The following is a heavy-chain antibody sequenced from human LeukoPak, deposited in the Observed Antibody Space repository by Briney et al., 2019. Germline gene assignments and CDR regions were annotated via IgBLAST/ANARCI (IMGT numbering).Heavy chain of an antibody. V-gene: IGHV4-31*03. CDR3: ARGSAGRSPLYFDL. J-gene: IGHJ2*01. D-gene: IGHD4-17*01. CDR2: MYYSGST. CDR1: GGSITSGRYY. Sequence: PSETLSLTCTVSGGSITSGRYYWSWIRQHPGKGLEWIGYMYYSGSTYYNPSLKSRVTISADTSKNQFSLRLSSVTAADTAVYYCARGSAGRSPLYFDLWGRGTLVTVSS.